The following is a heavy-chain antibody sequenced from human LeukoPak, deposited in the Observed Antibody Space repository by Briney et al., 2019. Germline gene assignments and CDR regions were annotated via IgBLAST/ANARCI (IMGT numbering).Heavy chain of an antibody. D-gene: IGHD5-12*01. Sequence: ASVKVSCKASGYTFTSYDINWVRQATGQGPEWMGWMNPNSGNTGYAQKFQGRVTMTRNTSISTAYMELSSLRSEDTAVYYCARGATKDMYYFDYWGQGTLVTVSS. CDR3: ARGATKDMYYFDY. V-gene: IGHV1-8*01. J-gene: IGHJ4*02. CDR2: MNPNSGNT. CDR1: GYTFTSYD.